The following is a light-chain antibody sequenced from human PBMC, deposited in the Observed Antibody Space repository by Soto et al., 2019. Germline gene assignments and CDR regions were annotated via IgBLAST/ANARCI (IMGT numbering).Light chain of an antibody. CDR1: SSDVGGYNY. Sequence: QSVLTQPASVSGSPGQSITISCTGTSSDVGGYNYVSWYQRHPGKAPKLMIFDVSNRPSGVSNRFSGSKSANTASLTISGLQAEDEADYFRSSYTSSTTPYVFGTGTKVTVL. J-gene: IGLJ1*01. CDR2: DVS. CDR3: SSYTSSTTPYV. V-gene: IGLV2-14*03.